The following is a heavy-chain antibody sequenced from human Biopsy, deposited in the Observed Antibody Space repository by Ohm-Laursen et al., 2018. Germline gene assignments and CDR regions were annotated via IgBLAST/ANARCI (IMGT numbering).Heavy chain of an antibody. J-gene: IGHJ4*02. CDR1: GFTFSGFA. CDR3: AKDVFGGFSGSTDYYAYYFDS. CDR2: ISDSGGST. Sequence: SLRLSCAASGFTFSGFAMSWVRQAPGKGLVWVSGISDSGGSTHYADSVKGRFSISRDTSKSTLYLQMNSLRAEDTAVYYCAKDVFGGFSGSTDYYAYYFDSWGQGTLVTVSS. D-gene: IGHD3-10*02. V-gene: IGHV3-23*01.